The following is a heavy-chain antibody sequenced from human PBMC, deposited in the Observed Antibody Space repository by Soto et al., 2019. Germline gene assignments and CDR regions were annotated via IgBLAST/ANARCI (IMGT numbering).Heavy chain of an antibody. CDR1: GGSIRSGDNY. CDR2: IYYRGST. CDR3: ARDPARGGGSYLGYFDY. V-gene: IGHV4-30-4*01. Sequence: QVQLQESGPRLVKPSQTLFLTCTVSGGSIRSGDNYWSWIRQPPGKGLEWIGYIYYRGSTYYNQSLKSRVTISVDTSMNQFSLTLTSVTAADTAVYYCARDPARGGGSYLGYFDYWGQGTPVTVSS. J-gene: IGHJ4*02. D-gene: IGHD1-26*01.